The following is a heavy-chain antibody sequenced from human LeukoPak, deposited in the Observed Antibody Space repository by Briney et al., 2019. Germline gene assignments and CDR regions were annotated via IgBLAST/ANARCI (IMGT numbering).Heavy chain of an antibody. J-gene: IGHJ3*02. CDR2: IYSGGST. Sequence: GGSLRLSCAASGFTVSSTYMSWVRQAPGKGLEWVSIIYSGGSTYYADSVKGRFTISRDNSKNTLYLQMNSLRAEDTAVYYCAKDLTYGEYAGGDAFDIWGQGTMVTVSS. CDR1: GFTVSSTY. D-gene: IGHD4-17*01. V-gene: IGHV3-53*01. CDR3: AKDLTYGEYAGGDAFDI.